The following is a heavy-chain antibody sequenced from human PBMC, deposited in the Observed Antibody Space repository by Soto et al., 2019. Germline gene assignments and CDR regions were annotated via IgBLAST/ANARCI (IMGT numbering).Heavy chain of an antibody. Sequence: ESGGGVVQPGRSLRLSCAASGFTFSSYAMHWVRQAPGKGLEWVAVISYDGSNKYYADSVKGRFTISRDNSKNTLYLQMNSLRAEDTAVYYCARSVGYSYGTDYWGQGTLVTVSS. J-gene: IGHJ4*02. V-gene: IGHV3-30-3*01. CDR3: ARSVGYSYGTDY. D-gene: IGHD5-18*01. CDR1: GFTFSSYA. CDR2: ISYDGSNK.